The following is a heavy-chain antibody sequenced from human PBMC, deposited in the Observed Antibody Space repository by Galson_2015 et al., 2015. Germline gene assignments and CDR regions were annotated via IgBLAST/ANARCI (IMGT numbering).Heavy chain of an antibody. Sequence: QSGAEVKKPGESLQISCKASGYSFTIYRIAWVRQMPGKGLEWMGSIYPDDSDTTYSPSFQGQITISADKSINTAYLQWSSLKASDTAMYYCARRRRNDPNTNFDYWGQGTLVTVSS. J-gene: IGHJ4*02. V-gene: IGHV5-51*01. CDR3: ARRRRNDPNTNFDY. D-gene: IGHD5-24*01. CDR2: IYPDDSDT. CDR1: GYSFTIYR.